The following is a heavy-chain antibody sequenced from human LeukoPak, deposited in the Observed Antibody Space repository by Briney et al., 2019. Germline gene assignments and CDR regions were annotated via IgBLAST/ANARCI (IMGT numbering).Heavy chain of an antibody. CDR1: VYTFTSYG. J-gene: IGHJ4*02. Sequence: GASVKLSCKASVYTFTSYGISWVRHAPGQPLEWMGWMSAYNGNTNYAQKLQCRVTMTTDTSTSTAYMELRSLRSDGTAVYDCARDQDDIVVVPAALPFDYWGQGTLVTVSS. CDR3: ARDQDDIVVVPAALPFDY. D-gene: IGHD2-2*01. CDR2: MSAYNGNT. V-gene: IGHV1-18*04.